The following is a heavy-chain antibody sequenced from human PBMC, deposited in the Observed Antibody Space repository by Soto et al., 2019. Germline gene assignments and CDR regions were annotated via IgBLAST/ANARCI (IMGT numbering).Heavy chain of an antibody. CDR3: ARAQKGIAAAGFDY. V-gene: IGHV3-21*01. CDR2: IISSSSYI. CDR1: GFTFSSHS. Sequence: GGSLRLSCAASGFTFSSHSMNWVRQAPGKGLEWGSSIISSSSYIYYADSVKGRFTSYRDNAKNSLYLQMNSLRAEDTSVYYCARAQKGIAAAGFDYWGQGTLVTVSS. J-gene: IGHJ4*02. D-gene: IGHD6-13*01.